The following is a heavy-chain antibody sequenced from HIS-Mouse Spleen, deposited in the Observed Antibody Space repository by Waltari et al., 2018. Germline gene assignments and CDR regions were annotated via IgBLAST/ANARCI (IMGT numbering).Heavy chain of an antibody. J-gene: IGHJ4*02. Sequence: QVQLVQSGAEVKKPGASVKVSCKASGYTFTGYYMHWVRQAPGQGLEWMEWTNPNSGGTNYEQKCQGRVTMTRDTSISTAYMELSRLRSDDTAVYYCARGYNSSSYFDYWGQGTLVTVSS. CDR1: GYTFTGYY. V-gene: IGHV1-2*02. D-gene: IGHD6-6*01. CDR2: TNPNSGGT. CDR3: ARGYNSSSYFDY.